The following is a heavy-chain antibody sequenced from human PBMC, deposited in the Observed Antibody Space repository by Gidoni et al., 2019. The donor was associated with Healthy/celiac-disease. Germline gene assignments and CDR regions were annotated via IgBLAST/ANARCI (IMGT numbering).Heavy chain of an antibody. D-gene: IGHD2-15*01. CDR3: ARDAGYCSGGSCYHNWFDP. CDR2: IYSGGST. Sequence: EVQLVETGGGLIQPGGSLRLSCAASGFTVSSNYMSWVRQAPGKGLEWVSVIYSGGSTYYADSVKGRFTISRDNSKNTLYLQMNSLRAEDTAVYYCARDAGYCSGGSCYHNWFDPWGQGTLVTVSS. J-gene: IGHJ5*02. CDR1: GFTVSSNY. V-gene: IGHV3-53*02.